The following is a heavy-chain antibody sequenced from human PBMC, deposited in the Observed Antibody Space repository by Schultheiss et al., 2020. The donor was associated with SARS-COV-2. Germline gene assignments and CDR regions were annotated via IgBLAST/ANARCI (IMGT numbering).Heavy chain of an antibody. J-gene: IGHJ4*02. Sequence: GGSLRLSCAASRFTFSNYGMHWVRQAPGKGLQWVAVIFSDGNTKYYADSVKGRFTSSRDASTNTLDLQMKSLRPEDTAVYYCAKDSRYYDILTTYYFEYLGQGALVTVAS. CDR3: AKDSRYYDILTTYYFEY. D-gene: IGHD3-9*01. CDR1: RFTFSNYG. CDR2: IFSDGNTK. V-gene: IGHV3-30*18.